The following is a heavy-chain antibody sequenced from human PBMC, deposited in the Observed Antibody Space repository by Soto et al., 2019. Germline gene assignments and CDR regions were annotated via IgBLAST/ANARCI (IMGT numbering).Heavy chain of an antibody. Sequence: PSETLSLTCSVSDESVSSSSYYWGWIRQTPGRGLEWIGTIYYTGLTYYNPSLASRVTISIDTSKNQFSLTLKSMTAADTGIYYCTSPDSTNWPKFAPWGQGTLVTVSS. J-gene: IGHJ5*02. V-gene: IGHV4-39*01. CDR2: IYYTGLT. D-gene: IGHD2-2*01. CDR3: TSPDSTNWPKFAP. CDR1: DESVSSSSYY.